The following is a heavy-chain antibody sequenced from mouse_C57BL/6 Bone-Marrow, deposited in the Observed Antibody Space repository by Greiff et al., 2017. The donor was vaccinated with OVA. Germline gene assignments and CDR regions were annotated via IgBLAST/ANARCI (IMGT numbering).Heavy chain of an antibody. D-gene: IGHD1-1*01. CDR2: ISSGGSYT. Sequence: EVMLVESGGDLVKPGGSLKLSCAASGFTFSSYGMSWVRQTPDKRLEWVATISSGGSYTYYPDSVKGRFTISRDNAKNTLYLQMSSLKSEDTAMYYCARTLITTVVASYYAMDYWGQGTSVTVSS. J-gene: IGHJ4*01. CDR1: GFTFSSYG. V-gene: IGHV5-6*02. CDR3: ARTLITTVVASYYAMDY.